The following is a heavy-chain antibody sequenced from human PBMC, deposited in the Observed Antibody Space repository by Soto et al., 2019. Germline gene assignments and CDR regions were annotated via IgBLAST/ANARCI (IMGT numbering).Heavy chain of an antibody. D-gene: IGHD6-19*01. V-gene: IGHV2-26*01. CDR3: ARRHLAVAVSPWFDP. Sequence: QVTLEESGPVLVNPTETLTLRCTVSGLSITDSEMGVSWIRQPPGQPLEWLAHIDSSGEKSYRTFLKSRLAISKDTSKSQIVLTMTNMDPADTATYYCARRHLAVAVSPWFDPWGQGIPVTVSS. CDR1: GLSITDSEMG. J-gene: IGHJ5*02. CDR2: IDSSGEK.